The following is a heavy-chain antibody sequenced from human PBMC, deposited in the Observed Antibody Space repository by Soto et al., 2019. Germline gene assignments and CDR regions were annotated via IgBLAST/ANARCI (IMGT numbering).Heavy chain of an antibody. CDR2: ISTYNGNT. CDR3: ARVAETTGGASLDY. CDR1: GYTFTNYA. D-gene: IGHD4-17*01. J-gene: IGHJ4*02. Sequence: QVHLVQSGTEVMKPGASVKVSCKSSGYTFTNYAISWVRQAPGQGLEWMGWISTYNGNTNSAQKLQGRVTMTTDTSTSTAYMELGSLTSDDTAVYYCARVAETTGGASLDYWDQGTLVTVSS. V-gene: IGHV1-18*01.